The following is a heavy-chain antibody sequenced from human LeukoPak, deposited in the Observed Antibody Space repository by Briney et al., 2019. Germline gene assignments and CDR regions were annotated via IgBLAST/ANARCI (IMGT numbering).Heavy chain of an antibody. CDR1: GFTFSSYS. V-gene: IGHV3-21*01. Sequence: PGGSLRLSCAASGFTFSSYSMNWVRQAPGKGLEWVSSISSSSGYIYYADSVKGRFTISRDNAKNSLYLQMNSLRAEDTAVYYFARDRCSSTSPRLGRCGEYYYYGMDVWGQGTTVTVSS. J-gene: IGHJ6*02. CDR2: ISSSSGYI. D-gene: IGHD2-2*01. CDR3: ARDRCSSTSPRLGRCGEYYYYGMDV.